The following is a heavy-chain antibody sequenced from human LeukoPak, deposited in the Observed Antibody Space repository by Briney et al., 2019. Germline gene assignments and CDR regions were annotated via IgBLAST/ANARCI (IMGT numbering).Heavy chain of an antibody. J-gene: IGHJ3*02. CDR3: AKVVVSDTGAFDI. Sequence: GASVKVSCKASGYTITGYYMHWVRQAPGQGLESMGWINPNSGGTNYAQKFQGRVTMTRDTSISTAYMELSRLRSDDTAVYYCAKVVVSDTGAFDIWGQGTMVTVSS. V-gene: IGHV1-2*02. CDR1: GYTITGYY. D-gene: IGHD2-15*01. CDR2: INPNSGGT.